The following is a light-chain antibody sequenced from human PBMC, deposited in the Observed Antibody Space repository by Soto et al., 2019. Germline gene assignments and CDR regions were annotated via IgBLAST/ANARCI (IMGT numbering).Light chain of an antibody. CDR1: QGISSA. Sequence: AIQLTQSPSSLSASVGDRVTITCRASQGISSALAWYQHQPGKAPRLLIYAASSLESGVPSRFSGSGSGTDFTLTISSLQPEDFATYYCQQFNSYPFTVGTGTKLDVK. CDR2: AAS. CDR3: QQFNSYPFT. V-gene: IGKV1-13*02. J-gene: IGKJ3*01.